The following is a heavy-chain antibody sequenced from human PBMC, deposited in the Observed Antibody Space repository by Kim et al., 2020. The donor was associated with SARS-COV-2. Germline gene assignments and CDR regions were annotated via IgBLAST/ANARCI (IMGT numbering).Heavy chain of an antibody. D-gene: IGHD3-16*01. J-gene: IGHJ4*02. CDR3: ARQGEYFDY. CDR2: GST. V-gene: IGHV4-39*01. Sequence: GSTYYNPSLKSRVTISVDTSKNQFSLKLSSVTAADTAVYYCARQGEYFDYWGQGTLVTVSS.